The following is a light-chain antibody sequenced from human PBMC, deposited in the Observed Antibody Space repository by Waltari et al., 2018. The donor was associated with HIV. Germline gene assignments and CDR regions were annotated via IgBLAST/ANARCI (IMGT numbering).Light chain of an antibody. Sequence: QSALTQPASVSGSPGKSITISCIGSSSDIGAYNFVSWYQQRPGKAPKLMIYEVSDWPSGSSNRFSGSKSGITASLTISGLQADDEADYYCASYTRSGILLFGGGTRLTVL. CDR2: EVS. CDR1: SSDIGAYNF. J-gene: IGLJ2*01. CDR3: ASYTRSGILL. V-gene: IGLV2-14*01.